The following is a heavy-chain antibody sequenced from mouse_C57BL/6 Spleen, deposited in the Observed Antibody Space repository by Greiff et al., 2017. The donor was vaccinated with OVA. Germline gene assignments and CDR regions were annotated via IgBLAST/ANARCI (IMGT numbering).Heavy chain of an antibody. CDR3: ARRTSLTGLDY. CDR1: GYAFSSSW. D-gene: IGHD4-1*01. J-gene: IGHJ2*01. CDR2: IYPGDGDT. Sequence: VQLQQSGPELVKPGASVKISCKASGYAFSSSWMNWVKQRPGKGLEWIGRIYPGDGDTNYNGKFKGKATLTADKSSSTAYMQLSSLTSEDSAVYFCARRTSLTGLDYWGQGTTLTVSS. V-gene: IGHV1-82*01.